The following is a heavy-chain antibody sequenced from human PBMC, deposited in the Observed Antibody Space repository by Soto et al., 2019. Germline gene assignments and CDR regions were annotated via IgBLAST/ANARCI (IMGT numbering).Heavy chain of an antibody. Sequence: QVQLVQSGAEVKKPGSSVKVSCKASGGTFSSYAISWVRQAPGQGLEWMGGIIPIFGTANYAQKFQGRVTITADESTSTAYTELSSLRSEDTAVYYCARDGPEGSAAGYNWFDPWGQGTLVTVSS. D-gene: IGHD6-13*01. CDR1: GGTFSSYA. V-gene: IGHV1-69*12. J-gene: IGHJ5*02. CDR2: IIPIFGTA. CDR3: ARDGPEGSAAGYNWFDP.